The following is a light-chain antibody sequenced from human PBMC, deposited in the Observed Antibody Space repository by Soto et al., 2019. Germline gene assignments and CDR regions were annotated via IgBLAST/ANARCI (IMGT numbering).Light chain of an antibody. CDR1: SSDVGGYSY. Sequence: QSVLTQPRSVSGSPGQSVTISCTGTSSDVGGYSYVSWYQQHPDKAPKVMIYDVSRRPSGVPDRFSGSKSGNTASLTISGLQAEDEADYYCCSHAGSYSSVVFGGGTKVTVL. J-gene: IGLJ2*01. CDR3: CSHAGSYSSVV. V-gene: IGLV2-11*01. CDR2: DVS.